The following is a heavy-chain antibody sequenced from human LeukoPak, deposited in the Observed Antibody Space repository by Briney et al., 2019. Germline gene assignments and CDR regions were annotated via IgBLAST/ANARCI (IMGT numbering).Heavy chain of an antibody. D-gene: IGHD6-19*01. Sequence: GGSLRLSCAASGFTFSSYWMHWVRQAPGKGLVWVPRINSDGSSTSYADSVKDRFTISRDNAKNTLYLQMNSLRAEDTAVYYCARALYSSGWYPDYWGQGTLVTVSS. CDR3: ARALYSSGWYPDY. CDR2: INSDGSST. V-gene: IGHV3-74*01. J-gene: IGHJ4*02. CDR1: GFTFSSYW.